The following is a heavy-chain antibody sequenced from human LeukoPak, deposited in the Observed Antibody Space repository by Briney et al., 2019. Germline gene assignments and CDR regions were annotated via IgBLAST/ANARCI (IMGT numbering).Heavy chain of an antibody. D-gene: IGHD5-24*01. J-gene: IGHJ4*02. CDR3: ARDGSSSRDGYNLFDY. V-gene: IGHV4-4*07. CDR2: IYTSGST. CDR1: GGSISSYY. Sequence: PSETLSLTCTVSGGSISSYYWSWIRQPAGKGLEWIGRIYTSGSTNYNPSLKSRVTMSVDTSKNQFSLKLSSVTAADTAVYYCARDGSSSRDGYNLFDYWGQGTLVTVSS.